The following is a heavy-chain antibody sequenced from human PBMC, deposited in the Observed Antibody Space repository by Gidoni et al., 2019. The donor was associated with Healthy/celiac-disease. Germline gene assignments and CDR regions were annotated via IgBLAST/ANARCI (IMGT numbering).Heavy chain of an antibody. Sequence: QVQLQESGPGLVKPSETLSLTCTASGGSISSYYWSWIRQPAGKGLEWIGRMYTSGSTNYNPSLKSRVTMSVDTSKNQFSLKLSSVTAADTAVYYCARDDYYNSSGYYYDPGFDYWGQGTLVTVSS. CDR2: MYTSGST. V-gene: IGHV4-4*07. CDR1: GGSISSYY. CDR3: ARDDYYNSSGYYYDPGFDY. D-gene: IGHD3-22*01. J-gene: IGHJ4*02.